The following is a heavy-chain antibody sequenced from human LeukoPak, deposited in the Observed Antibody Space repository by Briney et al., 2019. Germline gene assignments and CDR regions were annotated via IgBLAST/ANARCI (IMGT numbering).Heavy chain of an antibody. D-gene: IGHD4-11*01. J-gene: IGHJ6*02. V-gene: IGHV4-31*03. CDR1: GGSISSGGYY. CDR3: AREVGTVTQNPYYYYGMDV. Sequence: SETLSLTCTVSGGSISSGGYYWSWIRQHPGKGLEWMGYIYYSGSTYYNPSLKSRVTISVDTSKNQFSLKLSSVTAADTAVYYCAREVGTVTQNPYYYYGMDVWGQGTTVTVSS. CDR2: IYYSGST.